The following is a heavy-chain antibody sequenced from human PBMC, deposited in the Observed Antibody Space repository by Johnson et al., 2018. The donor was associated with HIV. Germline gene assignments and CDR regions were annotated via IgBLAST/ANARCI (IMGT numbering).Heavy chain of an antibody. CDR2: IYQDGSEK. J-gene: IGHJ3*02. D-gene: IGHD5-12*01. CDR1: EFTFSSYC. V-gene: IGHV3-7*03. CDR3: ARGGGYSGYDRVGRAFDI. Sequence: VQLVESGGGVVQPGRSLRLSCAASEFTFSSYCMTWVRQAPGKGLEWVAIIYQDGSEKYYLDSVKGRFTISRDNAKDSLYLQMNSLKTEDTAVYYCARGGGYSGYDRVGRAFDIWGQGTMVTVSS.